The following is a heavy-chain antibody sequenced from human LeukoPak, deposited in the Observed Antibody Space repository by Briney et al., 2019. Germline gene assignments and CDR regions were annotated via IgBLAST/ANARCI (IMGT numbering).Heavy chain of an antibody. CDR3: ARLSAAAGSPFDY. CDR1: GGSIKGGGFF. V-gene: IGHV4-31*03. J-gene: IGHJ4*02. CDR2: IYYRGGT. D-gene: IGHD6-13*01. Sequence: SQTLSLTCSVSGGSIKGGGFFWNWVRQHPGKGLEWIGHIYYRGGTTYNPSVKGRVTISVDTSKNQFSLKLTSVTAADTAVYFCARLSAAAGSPFDYWGQGTLVTVSS.